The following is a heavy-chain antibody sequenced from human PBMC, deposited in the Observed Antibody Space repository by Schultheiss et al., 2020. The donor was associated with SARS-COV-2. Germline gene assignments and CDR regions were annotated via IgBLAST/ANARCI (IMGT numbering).Heavy chain of an antibody. V-gene: IGHV3-30*18. Sequence: GGSLRLSCAASGFTFSSYGMHWVRQAPGKGLEWVAVISYDGSNKYYADSVKGRFTISRDNSKNTLYLQMNSLRAEDTAVYYCAKRSDRGFDYWGQGTLVTVS. CDR1: GFTFSSYG. CDR3: AKRSDRGFDY. D-gene: IGHD3-10*01. CDR2: ISYDGSNK. J-gene: IGHJ4*02.